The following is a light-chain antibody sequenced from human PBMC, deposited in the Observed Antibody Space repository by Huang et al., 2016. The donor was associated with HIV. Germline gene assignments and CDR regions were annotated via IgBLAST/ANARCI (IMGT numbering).Light chain of an antibody. V-gene: IGKV1-39*01. CDR1: RNIGSL. CDR3: QQSYSSPRVT. CDR2: RTS. Sequence: GDRVNITCRASRNIGSLLNWYQQKPGRAPKLLIFRTSTLESGVPSRFSGIGSGTDFTLTISSLQPEDFATYSCQQSYSSPRVTFGPGTTVDIK. J-gene: IGKJ3*01.